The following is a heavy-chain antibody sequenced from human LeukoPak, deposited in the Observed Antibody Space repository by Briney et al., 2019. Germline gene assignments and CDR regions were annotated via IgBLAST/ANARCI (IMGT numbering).Heavy chain of an antibody. CDR2: IYTSRST. V-gene: IGHV4-4*07. CDR3: ARDEDTAMETRGINWFDP. D-gene: IGHD5-18*01. CDR1: GGSISSYC. J-gene: IGHJ5*02. Sequence: PSETLSLTCTVSGGSISSYCWSWIRQPAGKGLEWIGRIYTSRSTNYNPSLKSRVTMSVDTSKNQFSLKLSSVTAADTAVYYCARDEDTAMETRGINWFDPWGQGTLVTVSS.